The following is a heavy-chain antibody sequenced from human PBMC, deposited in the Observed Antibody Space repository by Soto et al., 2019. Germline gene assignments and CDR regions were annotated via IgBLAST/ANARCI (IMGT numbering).Heavy chain of an antibody. V-gene: IGHV3-30*04. Sequence: QVQLVESGGGVVQPGRSLRLSCAASGFSISRSAMHWVRQAPGKGLEWVAVIAYDGSNRWYADSAKGRFTISRDNXKXXXYLQMSXLRGEDTXVXYCARDLQAGTDNVNWFAPWGQGTLVTVSS. CDR1: GFSISRSA. J-gene: IGHJ5*02. CDR2: IAYDGSNR. D-gene: IGHD1-1*01. CDR3: ARDLQAGTDNVNWFAP.